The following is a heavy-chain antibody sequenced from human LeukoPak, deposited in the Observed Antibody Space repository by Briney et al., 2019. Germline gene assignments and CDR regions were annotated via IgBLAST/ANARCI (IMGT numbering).Heavy chain of an antibody. Sequence: GGSLRLSCAPSGLSVSSNFMSWVRQVPGKGLEWVATLYSYGTTYYADSVKGRFTISRDNSKNTLYLQMNSLRAEDTALYYCAREALLWFGESQGIDYWGQGTLVTVSS. CDR3: AREALLWFGESQGIDY. D-gene: IGHD3-10*01. CDR2: LYSYGTT. J-gene: IGHJ4*02. CDR1: GLSVSSNF. V-gene: IGHV3-53*01.